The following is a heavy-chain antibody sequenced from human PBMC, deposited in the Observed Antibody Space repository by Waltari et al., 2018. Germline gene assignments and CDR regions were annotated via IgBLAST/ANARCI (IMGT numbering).Heavy chain of an antibody. J-gene: IGHJ3*02. Sequence: EVQLVESGGGLEQPGGSLRLSCAASGFTFSSYEMNWVRQAPGKGLEWVSYISSSGSTIYYADSVKGRFTISRDNAKNSLYLQMNSLRAEDTAVYYCASYSSSWYSDAFDIWGQGTMVTVSS. CDR2: ISSSGSTI. CDR1: GFTFSSYE. V-gene: IGHV3-48*03. D-gene: IGHD6-13*01. CDR3: ASYSSSWYSDAFDI.